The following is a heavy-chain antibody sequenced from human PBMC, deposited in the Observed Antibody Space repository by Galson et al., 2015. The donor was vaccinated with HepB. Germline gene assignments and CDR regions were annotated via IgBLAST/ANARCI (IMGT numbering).Heavy chain of an antibody. Sequence: QSGAEVKKPGESLRISCKGSGYSFTNYWIGWVRQMPGKGLEWMGVIYPGDSDTRYSPSFQGQVTISADKSINTVYLWWSSLKASDTSMYYCGRHPDSYGPGQDMNALDFWGQGTMVTVSS. CDR3: GRHPDSYGPGQDMNALDF. V-gene: IGHV5-51*01. D-gene: IGHD3-10*01. CDR2: IYPGDSDT. J-gene: IGHJ3*01. CDR1: GYSFTNYW.